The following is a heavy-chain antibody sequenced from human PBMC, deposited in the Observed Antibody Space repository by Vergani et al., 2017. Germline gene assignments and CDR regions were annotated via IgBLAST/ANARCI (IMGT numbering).Heavy chain of an antibody. D-gene: IGHD2-21*01. CDR1: GFSFRNAW. J-gene: IGHJ6*02. CDR3: TTDPRYCCDGSWYWLRDHHYYGMDV. Sequence: EVQLVESGGGIVKPGGPLRLSVMASGFSFRNAWWNWVRRTPGKGLEGVGRIKSTFDRGTTDYAVAEKGRFTISRVDSNNALFLQMNGLKTEDIGVYYCTTDPRYCCDGSWYWLRDHHYYGMDVWGRGTTVTVSS. CDR2: IKSTFDRGTT. V-gene: IGHV3-15*07.